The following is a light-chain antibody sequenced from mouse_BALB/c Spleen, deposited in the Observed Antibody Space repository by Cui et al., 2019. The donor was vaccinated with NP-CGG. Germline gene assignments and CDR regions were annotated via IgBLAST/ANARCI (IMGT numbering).Light chain of an antibody. V-gene: IGLV1*01. CDR2: GTN. J-gene: IGLJ1*01. CDR1: TEAVTTSNY. Sequence: QPVVTQESALTTSPGETLTLTCRSSTEAVTTSNYANWVQEKPDHLFTGLIGGTNNRAPGVPARFSGSLIGDKAALTITGAQTEDEAIYFCALWYSNHWVCGGGTKLTVL. CDR3: ALWYSNHWV.